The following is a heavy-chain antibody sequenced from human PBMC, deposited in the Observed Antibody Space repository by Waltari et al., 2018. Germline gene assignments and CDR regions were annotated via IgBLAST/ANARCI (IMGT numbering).Heavy chain of an antibody. D-gene: IGHD6-13*01. Sequence: QVQLVQSGAAVKKPGSSVKVSCKASVGHFSSYALSWVRQARGHGREWMGGIIPIFGTANYAQKCQGRVTITTDESTSTAYMELSSLRSEDTAVYYCARGASGWHSSSHKGNWFDPWGQGTLVTVSS. CDR3: ARGASGWHSSSHKGNWFDP. CDR1: VGHFSSYA. V-gene: IGHV1-69*05. J-gene: IGHJ5*02. CDR2: IIPIFGTA.